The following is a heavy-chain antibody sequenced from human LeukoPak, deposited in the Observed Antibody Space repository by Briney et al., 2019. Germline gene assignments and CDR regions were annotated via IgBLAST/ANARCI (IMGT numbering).Heavy chain of an antibody. J-gene: IGHJ4*02. CDR2: INPSGGST. V-gene: IGHV1-46*01. Sequence: ASVKVSCKASGYTFTSYYMHWVRQAPGQGLEWMGIINPSGGSTSYAQKLQGRVTMTTDTSTSTAYMELRSLRSDDTAVYYCARHSDYVWTLDYWGQGTLVTVSS. D-gene: IGHD3-16*01. CDR1: GYTFTSYY. CDR3: ARHSDYVWTLDY.